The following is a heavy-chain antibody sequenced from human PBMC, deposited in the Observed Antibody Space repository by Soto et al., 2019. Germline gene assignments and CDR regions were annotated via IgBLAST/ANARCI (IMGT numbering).Heavy chain of an antibody. D-gene: IGHD6-19*01. V-gene: IGHV3-23*01. CDR3: AKDLALPTSGWYGFDY. CDR2: MSGSRGST. CDR1: GFTFSSYV. J-gene: IGHJ4*02. Sequence: EVQLLESGGGLVQPGGSLRLSCAASGFTFSSYVMSWVRQAPGKGLEWVSAMSGSRGSTYYADSVKGRSTISRDNSKNTLYLQVNRLRAEDTAVCYCAKDLALPTSGWYGFDYWGQGTLVTVSS.